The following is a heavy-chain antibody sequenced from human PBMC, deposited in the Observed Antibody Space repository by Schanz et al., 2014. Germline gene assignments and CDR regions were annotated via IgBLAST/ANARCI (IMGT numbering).Heavy chain of an antibody. D-gene: IGHD5-12*01. V-gene: IGHV3-53*01. J-gene: IGHJ3*01. Sequence: EVQLVESGGGLIHPGGSLRLSCAVSGFTVNTNYMTWVRQAPGKGLECVSILYIRSTYYADSVKGRFTISRDNSKNMVFLQMNSLRVEDTAIYYCARDEGKDGYNLAFDAWGPGTMVTVSA. CDR2: LYIRST. CDR3: ARDEGKDGYNLAFDA. CDR1: GFTVNTNY.